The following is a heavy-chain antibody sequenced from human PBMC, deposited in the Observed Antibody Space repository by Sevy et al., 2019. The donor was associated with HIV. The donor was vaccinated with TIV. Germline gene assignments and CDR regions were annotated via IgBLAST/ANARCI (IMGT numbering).Heavy chain of an antibody. CDR1: GFTFSSYD. V-gene: IGHV3-13*01. CDR2: IGTAGDT. J-gene: IGHJ2*01. CDR3: ARWSMTTVTVATGWYFDL. Sequence: GGSLRLSCAASGFTFSSYDMHWVRQATGKGLEWVSAIGTAGDTYYPGSVKGRFTICRENAKNSLYLQMNSLRAGDTAVYYCARWSMTTVTVATGWYFDLWGRGTLVTVSS. D-gene: IGHD4-17*01.